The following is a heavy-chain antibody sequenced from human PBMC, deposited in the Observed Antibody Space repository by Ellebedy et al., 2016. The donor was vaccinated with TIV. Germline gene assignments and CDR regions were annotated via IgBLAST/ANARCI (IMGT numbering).Heavy chain of an antibody. CDR3: ARGERDTSVIIFDY. V-gene: IGHV3-30*04. CDR2: MSFDGSSK. CDR1: GFTFSRHT. D-gene: IGHD5-18*01. J-gene: IGHJ4*02. Sequence: GGSLRLSCAASGFTFSRHTMHWVRQDPDKGLEWVAVMSFDGSSKYYADSVKGRFTISRDNSKNTLYLQMNSLRVEDTAVYYCARGERDTSVIIFDYWGQGTLVAVSS.